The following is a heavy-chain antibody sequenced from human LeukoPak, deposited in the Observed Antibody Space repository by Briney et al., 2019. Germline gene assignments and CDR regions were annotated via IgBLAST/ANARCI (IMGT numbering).Heavy chain of an antibody. CDR2: ISSSSSRM. Sequence: PGGSLRLSCAGSGFTSSTYSMNWVRQAPGKGLEWVSYISSSSSRMYYADSVKGRFTISRDNAKNSLYLQMNSLGAEDTAVYYCARDSGGFSLDSWGRGTLVTVSS. CDR3: ARDSGGFSLDS. D-gene: IGHD3-10*01. CDR1: GFTSSTYS. J-gene: IGHJ4*02. V-gene: IGHV3-48*04.